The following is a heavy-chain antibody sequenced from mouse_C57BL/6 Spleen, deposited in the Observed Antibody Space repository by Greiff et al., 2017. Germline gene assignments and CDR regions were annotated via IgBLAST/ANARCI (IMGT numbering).Heavy chain of an antibody. CDR1: GYAFTNYL. J-gene: IGHJ1*03. CDR2: INPGSGGT. CDR3: ARWGDSWYFDV. Sequence: QVQLQQSGAELVRPGTSVKVSCKASGYAFTNYLIEWVKQRPGQGLEWIGVINPGSGGTNYNEKFKGKATLTADKSSSTAYMQLSSLTSEDSAVXFCARWGDSWYFDVWGTGTTVTVSS. V-gene: IGHV1-54*01.